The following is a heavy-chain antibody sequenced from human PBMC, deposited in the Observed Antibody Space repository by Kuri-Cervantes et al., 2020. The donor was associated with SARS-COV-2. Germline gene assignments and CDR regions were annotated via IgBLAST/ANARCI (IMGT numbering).Heavy chain of an antibody. CDR2: IRSKANSYAL. J-gene: IGHJ6*03. CDR3: AKVYYDVWSGYYNYYYDMDV. V-gene: IGHV3-73*01. Sequence: GGLLRPPFEASGFTLRSTGMHWVRQASGKGLEGVGRIRSKANSYALAYAASVKGRLTISRDNSKNTLYLPMNSLRAEDTAVYYCAKVYYDVWSGYYNYYYDMDVWGKGTTVTVSS. CDR1: GFTLRSTG. D-gene: IGHD3-3*01.